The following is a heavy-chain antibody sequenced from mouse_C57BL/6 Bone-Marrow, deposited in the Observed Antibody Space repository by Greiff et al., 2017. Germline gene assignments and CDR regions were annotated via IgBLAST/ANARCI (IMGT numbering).Heavy chain of an antibody. Sequence: VKLVESGPGLVAPSQSLSITCTVSGFSLTSYGVHWVRQPPGKGLEWLVVIWSDGSTTYNSALKSRLSISKDNSKSQVFIKMNRLQNDDTAMYYCARHQDDYDGDWYFDVWGTGTTVTVSS. CDR1: GFSLTSYG. CDR2: IWSDGST. D-gene: IGHD2-4*01. J-gene: IGHJ1*03. CDR3: ARHQDDYDGDWYFDV. V-gene: IGHV2-6-1*01.